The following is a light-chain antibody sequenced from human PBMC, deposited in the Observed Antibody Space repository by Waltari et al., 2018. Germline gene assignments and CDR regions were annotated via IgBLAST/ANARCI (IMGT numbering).Light chain of an antibody. CDR2: AAS. J-gene: IGKJ1*01. V-gene: IGKV1-9*01. CDR3: QLLNSYQWT. CDR1: QGISNY. Sequence: IQLTQSPSSLSASVGDRVTITCRASQGISNYLAWYQQKPGKATKLLIYAASTLRSGVPSRVSGSGSGTDFTLTISSLQPEDFATYYCQLLNSYQWTFGQVTKVEIK.